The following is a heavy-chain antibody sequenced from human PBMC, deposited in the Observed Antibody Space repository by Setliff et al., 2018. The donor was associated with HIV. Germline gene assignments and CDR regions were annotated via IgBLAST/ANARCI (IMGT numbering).Heavy chain of an antibody. Sequence: ASVQVSCKASGDTFNNYAIGWVRQAPGQGLEWMGGILPVSGAANYAQKFQGRVTITADESTATFYMEMSTLRSEDTAVYYCVNLPFFYYYYMDVWGEGTPVTVSS. CDR1: GDTFNNYA. V-gene: IGHV1-69*13. CDR3: VNLPFFYYYYMDV. CDR2: ILPVSGAA. J-gene: IGHJ6*03.